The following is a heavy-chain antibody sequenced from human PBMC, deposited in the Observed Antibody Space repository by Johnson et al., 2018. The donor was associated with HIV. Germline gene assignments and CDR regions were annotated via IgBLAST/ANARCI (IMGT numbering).Heavy chain of an antibody. CDR1: GFVFSDSH. CDR2: ISSGGSSI. CDR3: ARRAIRDAFDI. J-gene: IGHJ3*02. V-gene: IGHV3-11*01. Sequence: QVQLVESGGGLVQPGGSLRLSCVASGFVFSDSHMSWIRQAPGKGLEWISSISSGGSSIYYADSVKGRFTISRDTAKKSLYLQMNSLRAEDTALYYCARRAIRDAFDIWGQGTMVTVSS.